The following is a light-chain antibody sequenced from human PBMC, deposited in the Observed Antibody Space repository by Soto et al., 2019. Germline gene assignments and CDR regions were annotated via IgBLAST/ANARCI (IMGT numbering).Light chain of an antibody. Sequence: NVLTQSPGTLSLSPGERATLSCRASQTVSGSYVAWYQQKPGQTPRLLIFGASIRVTGIPDRFIGSGSGTDFTLTISRLEPEDFAVYYCQHYVTSLTTFGQGTKV. CDR2: GAS. CDR1: QTVSGSY. CDR3: QHYVTSLTT. V-gene: IGKV3-20*01. J-gene: IGKJ1*01.